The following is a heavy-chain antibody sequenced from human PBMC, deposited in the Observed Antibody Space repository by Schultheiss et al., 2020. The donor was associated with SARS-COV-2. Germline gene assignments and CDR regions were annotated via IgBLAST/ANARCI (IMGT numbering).Heavy chain of an antibody. Sequence: GGSLRLSCAASGFTFSNAWMSWVRQAPGKGLEWVGRIKSKTDGGTTDYAAPVKGRFTISRDNSKNTLYLQMNSLRAEDTAVYYCAILRADYYDSSGYPYDYWGQGTLVTVSS. CDR3: AILRADYYDSSGYPYDY. CDR1: GFTFSNAW. CDR2: IKSKTDGGTT. D-gene: IGHD3-22*01. V-gene: IGHV3-15*01. J-gene: IGHJ4*02.